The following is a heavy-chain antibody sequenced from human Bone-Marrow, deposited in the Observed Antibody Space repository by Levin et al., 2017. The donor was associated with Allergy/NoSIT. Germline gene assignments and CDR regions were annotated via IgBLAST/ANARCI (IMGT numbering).Heavy chain of an antibody. CDR3: ARDGGIIDY. V-gene: IGHV3-11*01. Sequence: SCTASGFTLSDYYISWIRQPPGKGLEWVSYINKAGSTIYYADSVRGRFTISRDNAKQSVYLQMNSLRADDTAVYYCARDGGIIDYWGQGTLVTVSS. D-gene: IGHD2-21*01. J-gene: IGHJ4*02. CDR2: INKAGSTI. CDR1: GFTLSDYY.